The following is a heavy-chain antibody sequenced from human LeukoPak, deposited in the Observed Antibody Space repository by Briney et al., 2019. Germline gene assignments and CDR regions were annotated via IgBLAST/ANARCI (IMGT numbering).Heavy chain of an antibody. CDR3: ARSGTEDGYNIYFDH. J-gene: IGHJ4*02. D-gene: IGHD5-24*01. CDR2: ISGIGSGT. Sequence: GGSLRLSCATSGFTFSTYAMSWVRQAPGKGLEWVSLISGIGSGTHYADSGKGRLTISRDNSKNMQELHMNSLRADDTAVYYCARSGTEDGYNIYFDHWGQGTLVTVSS. V-gene: IGHV3-23*01. CDR1: GFTFSTYA.